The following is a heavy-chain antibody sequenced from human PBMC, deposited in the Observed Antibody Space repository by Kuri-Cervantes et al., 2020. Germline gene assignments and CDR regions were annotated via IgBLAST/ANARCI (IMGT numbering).Heavy chain of an antibody. J-gene: IGHJ6*02. Sequence: GGSLRLSSAASGFTLSSYGMHWVRQAPGKRLEWVAVISYDGSNKYYADSVKARFTISRVNSKNTLYLQRNSLRAEDTGVYYCAKGGSYFNYYGMDVWGQGTTVTVSS. CDR3: AKGGSYFNYYGMDV. V-gene: IGHV3-30*18. D-gene: IGHD1-26*01. CDR2: ISYDGSNK. CDR1: GFTLSSYG.